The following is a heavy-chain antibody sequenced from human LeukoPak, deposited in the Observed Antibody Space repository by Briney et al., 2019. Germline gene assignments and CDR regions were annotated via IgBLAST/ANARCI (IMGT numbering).Heavy chain of an antibody. V-gene: IGHV3-48*02. CDR2: ISRTTGTI. CDR3: TRRSGFDI. Sequence: GGSLRLSCAASGFTFSAYSMNWVRQAPGKGLEWVSSISRTTGTIYYADSVKGRFTISRDNAKNSLYLQMNSLRDDDTAVYYCTRRSGFDIWGQGTMVTVSS. J-gene: IGHJ3*02. CDR1: GFTFSAYS.